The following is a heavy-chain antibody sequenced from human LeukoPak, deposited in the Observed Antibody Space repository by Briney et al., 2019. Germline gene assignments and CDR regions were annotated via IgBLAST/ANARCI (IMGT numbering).Heavy chain of an antibody. CDR3: AKAVSSSWDSTDY. Sequence: GGSLRLSCAASGLTFSSYSMNWVRQAPGKGLEWLSYISSSGSTMYYADSVKGRFTISRDNAKNTLYLQMNSLRAEDTAVYYCAKAVSSSWDSTDYWGQGTLVTVSS. D-gene: IGHD6-13*01. CDR1: GLTFSSYS. CDR2: ISSSGSTM. J-gene: IGHJ4*02. V-gene: IGHV3-48*04.